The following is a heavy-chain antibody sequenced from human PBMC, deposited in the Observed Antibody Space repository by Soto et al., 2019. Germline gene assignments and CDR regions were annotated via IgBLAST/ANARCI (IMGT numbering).Heavy chain of an antibody. J-gene: IGHJ5*02. Sequence: AASVKVSCKASGYTFTGDYIHWVRQAPGQGLEWMGWINPNSGDTNYAQKFQGRVTMTRDKSISTAYMELSRLTSDDTAVFYCAREFTSSSAWFDPWGQGTLVTVSS. V-gene: IGHV1-2*02. CDR2: INPNSGDT. CDR3: AREFTSSSAWFDP. CDR1: GYTFTGDY. D-gene: IGHD6-6*01.